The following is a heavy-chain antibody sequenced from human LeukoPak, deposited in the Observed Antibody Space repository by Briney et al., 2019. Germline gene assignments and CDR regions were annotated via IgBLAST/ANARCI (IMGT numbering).Heavy chain of an antibody. CDR2: IYPGDSDT. V-gene: IGHV5-51*01. J-gene: IGHJ3*02. CDR1: GYSFTSYW. D-gene: IGHD1-26*01. CDR3: ARRSGSYFDAFDI. Sequence: GEALRISCKGSGYSFTSYWIGWVRQMPGKGLEWMGIIYPGDSDTRYSPSFQGQVTISADKSISTAYLQWSSLKASDTAMYYCARRSGSYFDAFDIWGQGTMVTVSS.